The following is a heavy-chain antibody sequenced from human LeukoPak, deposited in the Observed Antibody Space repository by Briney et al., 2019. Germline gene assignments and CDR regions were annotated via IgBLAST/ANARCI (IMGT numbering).Heavy chain of an antibody. CDR1: GGSIRNYH. CDR3: ARGPDRRDGYKSLDY. Sequence: SETLSLTCTVPGGSIRNYHWSWIRQPAGKGLEWIGRIYSSGSTNYNPSLKSRLTMSVDTSKNQFSLKLTSVTAADTAVYYCARGPDRRDGYKSLDYWGQGILVTVSS. J-gene: IGHJ4*02. CDR2: IYSSGST. D-gene: IGHD5-24*01. V-gene: IGHV4-4*07.